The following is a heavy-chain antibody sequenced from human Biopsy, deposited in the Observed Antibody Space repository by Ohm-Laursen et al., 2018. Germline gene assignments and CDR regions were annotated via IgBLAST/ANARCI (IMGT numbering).Heavy chain of an antibody. D-gene: IGHD3-10*01. CDR2: ISRSSDNI. CDR3: ARSRRSSGIATIYYYGMDV. J-gene: IGHJ6*02. CDR1: GFKFDNYG. Sequence: SLRLSCAASGFKFDNYGMNWVRQTPGKGLEWVSTISRSSDNIYYVDSVKGRFTISRDNAKNSLYLQMNSLRAEDTAVYYCARSRRSSGIATIYYYGMDVWGQGTTVTVSS. V-gene: IGHV3-21*01.